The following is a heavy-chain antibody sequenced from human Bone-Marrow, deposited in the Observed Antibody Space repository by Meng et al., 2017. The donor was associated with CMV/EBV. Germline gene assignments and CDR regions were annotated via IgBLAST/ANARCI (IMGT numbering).Heavy chain of an antibody. CDR3: ARDSHEYSTPRWETYYYGMDV. CDR2: IIPIFGTA. CDR1: GGTFSSYA. Sequence: SVKVSCKASGGTFSSYAISWVRQAPGQGLEWMGGIIPIFGTANYAQKFQGRVTITTDESTSTAYMELSSLRSEDTAVYYCARDSHEYSTPRWETYYYGMDVWGQGTTVTVYS. J-gene: IGHJ6*01. D-gene: IGHD6-6*01. V-gene: IGHV1-69*05.